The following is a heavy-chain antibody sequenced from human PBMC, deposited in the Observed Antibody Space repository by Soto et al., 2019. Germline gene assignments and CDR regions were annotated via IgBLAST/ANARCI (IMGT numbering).Heavy chain of an antibody. Sequence: SESLSLTCTVSGGSISSYYWSWVRQPAGKGLEWIGRIYTSGSTNYNPSLKSRVTMSVDTSKNQFSLKLSSVTAADTAVYYFARVMEQLDLDYWGQGTLVTVSS. V-gene: IGHV4-4*07. J-gene: IGHJ4*02. CDR2: IYTSGST. D-gene: IGHD6-6*01. CDR1: GGSISSYY. CDR3: ARVMEQLDLDY.